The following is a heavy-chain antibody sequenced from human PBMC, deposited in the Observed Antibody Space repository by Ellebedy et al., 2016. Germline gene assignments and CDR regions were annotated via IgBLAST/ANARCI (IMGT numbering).Heavy chain of an antibody. Sequence: SETLSLTXAVSGDSISNYFWTWIRQPAGKGLEWIGRMFTSGSTNYNPSLRSRATMSLHTSTNQFSLTLTSVTAADTAVYYCARDRANTAPYYYYGMDVWGQGTTVTVSS. CDR2: MFTSGST. CDR3: ARDRANTAPYYYYGMDV. J-gene: IGHJ6*02. CDR1: GDSISNYF. D-gene: IGHD1-26*01. V-gene: IGHV4-4*07.